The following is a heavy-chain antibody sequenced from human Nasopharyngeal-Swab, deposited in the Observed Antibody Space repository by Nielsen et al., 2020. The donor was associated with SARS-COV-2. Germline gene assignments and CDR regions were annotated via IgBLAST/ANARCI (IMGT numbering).Heavy chain of an antibody. D-gene: IGHD1-14*01. CDR2: ITPGGGKM. CDR3: ARDWLTGNSIEALDI. Sequence: GESLKISCAASGFTFRTYTMYWVRQAPGKGLEYLSSITPGGGKMYYGDSVKGRFTVSRDDAKSSLYLQMNSLRDEDSAVYFCARDWLTGNSIEALDIWGQGTLVTVSS. CDR1: GFTFRTYT. V-gene: IGHV3-48*02. J-gene: IGHJ3*02.